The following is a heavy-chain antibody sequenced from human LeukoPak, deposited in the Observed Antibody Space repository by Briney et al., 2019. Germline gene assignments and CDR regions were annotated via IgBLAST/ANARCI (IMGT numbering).Heavy chain of an antibody. CDR1: GYTFTSYD. CDR3: ARGRAPMVRGVIIFDY. V-gene: IGHV1-8*01. J-gene: IGHJ4*02. CDR2: MSPNSGNT. D-gene: IGHD3-10*01. Sequence: ASVKVSCKASGYTFTSYDINWVRQATGQGLEWMGWMSPNSGNTGYAQKFQGRVTMTRNTSISTAYMELSSLRSEDTAVYYCARGRAPMVRGVIIFDYWGQGTLVTVSS.